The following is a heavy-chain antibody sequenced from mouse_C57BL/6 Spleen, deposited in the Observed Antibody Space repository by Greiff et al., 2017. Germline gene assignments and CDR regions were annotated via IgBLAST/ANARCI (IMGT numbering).Heavy chain of an antibody. V-gene: IGHV1-81*01. D-gene: IGHD1-1*01. J-gene: IGHJ4*01. Sequence: QVQLQQSGAELARPWASVKLSCKASGYTFTSYGISWVKQRSGQGLEWIGEIYPRSGNTYYNEKFKGKATLTADKSSSTAYMELRSLTSEDSAVYFCARSDYGSSYAMDYWGQGTSVTVSS. CDR1: GYTFTSYG. CDR2: IYPRSGNT. CDR3: ARSDYGSSYAMDY.